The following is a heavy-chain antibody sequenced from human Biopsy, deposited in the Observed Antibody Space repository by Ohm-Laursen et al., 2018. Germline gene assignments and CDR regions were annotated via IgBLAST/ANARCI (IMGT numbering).Heavy chain of an antibody. J-gene: IGHJ6*02. Sequence: SETLSLTCTVSGGSISGSSWSWIRQAPGRGLEWIGEINHSGRTNYNPSLKSRVTISVDTSKNQFSLKVRSVTAADTAVYYCVRGVDYYDPYHYYALDVWGQGTTVTVSS. CDR2: INHSGRT. CDR1: GGSISGSS. CDR3: VRGVDYYDPYHYYALDV. D-gene: IGHD3-22*01. V-gene: IGHV4-34*01.